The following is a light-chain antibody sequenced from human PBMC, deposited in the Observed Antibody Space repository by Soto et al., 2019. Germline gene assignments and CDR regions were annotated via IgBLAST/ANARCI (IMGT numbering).Light chain of an antibody. CDR1: SSNIGTNF. J-gene: IGLJ2*01. V-gene: IGLV1-47*01. CDR3: ATWDDSLSGVV. CDR2: RNY. Sequence: QSVLTQPPSASGTPGQRFTISCSGSSSNIGTNFVYWYQQLPGTAPKLLIYRNYQRPSGVPDRFSGSKSGTSASLAISGLRYEDEADYHCATWDDSLSGVVFGGGTKVTVL.